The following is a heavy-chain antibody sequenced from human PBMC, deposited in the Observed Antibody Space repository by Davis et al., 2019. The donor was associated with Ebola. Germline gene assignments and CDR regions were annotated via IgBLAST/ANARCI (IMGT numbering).Heavy chain of an antibody. CDR3: ARRVYHSSWYLDY. Sequence: GESLKISCKGSGYSFTSYWIGWVRPIPGKGLEWMGIIYPGDSDTRYSPSFQGQVTISADKSISTAYLQWSSLKASDTDRYYCARRVYHSSWYLDYWGQGTLVTVSS. CDR1: GYSFTSYW. V-gene: IGHV5-51*01. CDR2: IYPGDSDT. D-gene: IGHD6-13*01. J-gene: IGHJ4*02.